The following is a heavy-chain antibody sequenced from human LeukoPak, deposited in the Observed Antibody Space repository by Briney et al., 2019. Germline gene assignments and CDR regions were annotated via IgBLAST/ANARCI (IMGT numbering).Heavy chain of an antibody. CDR3: AKDPRGSRFGRGLNWFDP. D-gene: IGHD1-26*01. CDR1: GFIFRSYG. J-gene: IGHJ5*02. CDR2: IWYDGSNK. V-gene: IGHV3-33*06. Sequence: GGSLRLSCAASGFIFRSYGMHWVRQTPGEGLEWVAAIWYDGSNKYYADSVKGRFTISRDNSKNTLYLQMNSLRAEDTAAYYCAKDPRGSRFGRGLNWFDPWGQGTLVTVSS.